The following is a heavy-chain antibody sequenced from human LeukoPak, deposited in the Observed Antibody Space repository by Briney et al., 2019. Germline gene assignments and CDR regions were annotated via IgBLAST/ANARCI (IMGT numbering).Heavy chain of an antibody. J-gene: IGHJ4*01. Sequence: PGGSLRLSCAASGFTFNTYWIYWVRQAPGKGLVWVSRIRSDGSSTRYADSVRGRFTISRDNAKNTLYLQMNSLRAEDTAVYYCAGVLGVRDLAYFDYWGHGTLVTVSS. D-gene: IGHD3-10*01. V-gene: IGHV3-74*01. CDR2: IRSDGSST. CDR1: GFTFNTYW. CDR3: AGVLGVRDLAYFDY.